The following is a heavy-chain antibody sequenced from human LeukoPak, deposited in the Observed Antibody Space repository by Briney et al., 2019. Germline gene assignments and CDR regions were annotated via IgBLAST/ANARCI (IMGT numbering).Heavy chain of an antibody. CDR1: GFTFSGNG. J-gene: IGHJ4*02. Sequence: GRSLRLSCVGSGFTFSGNGIHWVRQAPGKGLEWLAVIWYDGSKEYYADSVKGRFTISRENSKSTAYLQMHSLRVEDTAVYYCARRGTGTPFQLDYWGQGTLVTVSS. CDR3: ARRGTGTPFQLDY. D-gene: IGHD3/OR15-3a*01. CDR2: IWYDGSKE. V-gene: IGHV3-33*01.